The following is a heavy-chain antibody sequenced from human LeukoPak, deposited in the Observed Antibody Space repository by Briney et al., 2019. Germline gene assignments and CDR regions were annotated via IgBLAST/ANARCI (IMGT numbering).Heavy chain of an antibody. CDR2: IYYRGSA. CDR3: ARGADSSGYYSIFYFDY. V-gene: IGHV4-59*01. J-gene: IGHJ4*02. D-gene: IGHD3-22*01. Sequence: SETLSLTCTVSGGSISGYYWSWFRQPPGKGLEWIGSIYYRGSANYNPSLKSRVTISVDTSKNQFSLKLSSVTAADTAVYYCARGADSSGYYSIFYFDYWGQGTLVTVSS. CDR1: GGSISGYY.